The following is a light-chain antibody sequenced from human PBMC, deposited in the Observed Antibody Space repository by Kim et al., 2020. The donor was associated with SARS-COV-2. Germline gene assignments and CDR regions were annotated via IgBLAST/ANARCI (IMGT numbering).Light chain of an antibody. CDR3: QQRYNWPLT. V-gene: IGKV3-11*01. CDR1: QCVGNS. J-gene: IGKJ4*01. Sequence: FAPGDRATLPCRASQCVGNSLAWFQQKPGQAPRLLIFETSNRATGIPARFSGSGSGTAFTLTISSLEPEDFAVYYCQQRYNWPLTFGGGTKVDIK. CDR2: ETS.